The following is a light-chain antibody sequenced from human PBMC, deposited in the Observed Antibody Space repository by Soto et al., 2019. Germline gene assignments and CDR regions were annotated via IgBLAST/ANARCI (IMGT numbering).Light chain of an antibody. CDR2: DVS. CDR3: QQYNAYPLT. Sequence: DIQMTQSPSTLSASVGDRVTITCRASQTLRTWLAWYQQKPGKAPKLLIYDVSILQSGVPSRFSGSGSGTEFTLTISSLQPDDFATYYCQQYNAYPLTFGGGTKVDIK. CDR1: QTLRTW. J-gene: IGKJ4*01. V-gene: IGKV1-5*01.